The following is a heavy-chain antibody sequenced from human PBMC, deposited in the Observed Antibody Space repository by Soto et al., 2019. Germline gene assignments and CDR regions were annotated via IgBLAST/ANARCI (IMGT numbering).Heavy chain of an antibody. D-gene: IGHD6-13*01. Sequence: QVQLVQSGAEVKKPGSSVKVSCKASGGTFSSYTISWVRQAPGQGLEWMGRIIPILGIANYAQKFQGRVTITADKSTRTAYMALRSLRSEATAVYYCARDPGSSSWYGDWYFDLWGRGTLVTVSS. J-gene: IGHJ2*01. CDR2: IIPILGIA. CDR3: ARDPGSSSWYGDWYFDL. V-gene: IGHV1-69*08. CDR1: GGTFSSYT.